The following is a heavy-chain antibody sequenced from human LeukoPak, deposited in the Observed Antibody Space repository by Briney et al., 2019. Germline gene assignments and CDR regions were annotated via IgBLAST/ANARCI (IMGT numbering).Heavy chain of an antibody. J-gene: IGHJ4*02. Sequence: GGSLRLSCAVSGLTLSNYGMSWVRQAPGKGLEWVAGISDRGGSTNYADSVKGRFTISRDNPKNTLYLQMNSLRPEDTAVYFCAKRGVVIRVILVGFHKEAYYFDSWGQGALVTVSS. D-gene: IGHD3-22*01. CDR1: GLTLSNYG. CDR2: ISDRGGST. V-gene: IGHV3-23*01. CDR3: AKRGVVIRVILVGFHKEAYYFDS.